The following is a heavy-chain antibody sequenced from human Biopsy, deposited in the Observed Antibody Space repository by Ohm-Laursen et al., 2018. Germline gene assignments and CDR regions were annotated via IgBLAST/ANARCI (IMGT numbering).Heavy chain of an antibody. CDR3: ARTPGKAVAGRFLDL. CDR1: RDSISNYY. J-gene: IGHJ2*01. V-gene: IGHV4-34*01. Sequence: SETLSLTCIVSRDSISNYYWSWIRQTPGKGLEWIGEINHSGRTNYNPSLESRVTISVDTSKNQFSLKVRSVTAADTAVYYCARTPGKAVAGRFLDLWGRGTLVTVSS. D-gene: IGHD6-19*01. CDR2: INHSGRT.